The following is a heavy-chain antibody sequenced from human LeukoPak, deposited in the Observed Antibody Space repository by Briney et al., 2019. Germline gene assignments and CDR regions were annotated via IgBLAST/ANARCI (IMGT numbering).Heavy chain of an antibody. CDR2: ISSSSSSI. CDR1: GFTFRTYS. J-gene: IGHJ3*02. V-gene: IGHV3-48*02. D-gene: IGHD1-14*01. CDR3: AREPREPCAAFDI. Sequence: GGSLRLSCTASGFTFRTYSMNWVRQPPGKGLEWVSYISSSSSSIYYADSVKGRFTISRDNAKNSLYLQMNSLRDEDTAVYYCAREPREPCAAFDIWGQGTMVTVSS.